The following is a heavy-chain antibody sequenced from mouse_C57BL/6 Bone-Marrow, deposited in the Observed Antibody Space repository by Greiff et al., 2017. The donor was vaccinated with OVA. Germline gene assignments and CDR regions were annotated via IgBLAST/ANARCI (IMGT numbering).Heavy chain of an antibody. CDR2: INPGSGGT. CDR1: GYAFTNYL. V-gene: IGHV1-54*01. D-gene: IGHD2-1*01. CDR3: AGGNYGAWFAY. Sequence: VMLVESGAELVRPGTSVKVSCKASGYAFTNYLIEWVKQRPGQGLEWIGVINPGSGGTNYNEKFKGKATLTADKSSSTAYMRLSSLTSEDSAVYFCAGGNYGAWFAYWGQGTLVTVSA. J-gene: IGHJ3*01.